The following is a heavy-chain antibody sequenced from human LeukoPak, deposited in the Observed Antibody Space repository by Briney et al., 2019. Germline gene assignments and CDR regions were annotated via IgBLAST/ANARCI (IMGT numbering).Heavy chain of an antibody. CDR2: ISSSGSTI. CDR1: GFTFSDYY. Sequence: GGSLRLSCAASGFTFSDYYMSWIRQAPGKGLEWVSYISSSGSTIYYADSVKGRFTISRDNAKNSLYLQMNSLRAEDTAVYYCARDHYYDSSGYYSGRLDEYFQHWGRGTLVTVSS. V-gene: IGHV3-11*01. D-gene: IGHD3-22*01. CDR3: ARDHYYDSSGYYSGRLDEYFQH. J-gene: IGHJ1*01.